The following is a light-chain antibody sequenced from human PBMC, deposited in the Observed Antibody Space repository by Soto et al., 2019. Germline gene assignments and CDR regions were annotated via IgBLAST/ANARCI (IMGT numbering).Light chain of an antibody. V-gene: IGKV3-20*01. CDR2: GAS. CDR3: QQYGSSPPYT. Sequence: EIVLTQSPGTLSLSPGERATLSCRASQSVSSSYLGWYQQKPGQAPRLLIYGASTRATGIPDRFSGSGSGTDFTLTISRLEPEDFAVYYCQQYGSSPPYTCGQGTKLEIK. CDR1: QSVSSSY. J-gene: IGKJ2*01.